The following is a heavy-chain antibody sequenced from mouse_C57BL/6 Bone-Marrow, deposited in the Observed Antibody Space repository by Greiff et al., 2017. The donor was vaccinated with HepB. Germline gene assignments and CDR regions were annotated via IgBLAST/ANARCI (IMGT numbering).Heavy chain of an antibody. Sequence: VQLQQPGAELVKPGASVKLSCKSSGYTFTSYWMQWVNQRPGQGLEWIGEIDPSDSYTNYNQKFKGKATLTVDTSSSTAYMQLSSLTSEDSAVYYCARDGSITTVVATNFDYWGQGTTLTVSS. J-gene: IGHJ2*01. V-gene: IGHV1-50*01. CDR2: IDPSDSYT. CDR3: ARDGSITTVVATNFDY. D-gene: IGHD1-1*01. CDR1: GYTFTSYW.